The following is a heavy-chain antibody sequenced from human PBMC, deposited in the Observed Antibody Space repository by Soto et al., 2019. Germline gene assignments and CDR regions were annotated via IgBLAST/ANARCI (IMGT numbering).Heavy chain of an antibody. CDR2: ISTSGHV. Sequence: SETLSLTCSVSGGSLSKYYWSWIRQPAGKGLEWIGRISTSGHVVSKVSLRSRLTMSVDMSNNHFSLKLTSVTAADTAVYYCARDNNDFWSLYPLAFDYWGQGALVTVSS. J-gene: IGHJ4*02. V-gene: IGHV4-4*07. CDR1: GGSLSKYY. D-gene: IGHD3-3*01. CDR3: ARDNNDFWSLYPLAFDY.